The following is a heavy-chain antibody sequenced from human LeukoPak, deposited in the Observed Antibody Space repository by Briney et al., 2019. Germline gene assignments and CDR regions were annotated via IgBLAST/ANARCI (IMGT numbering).Heavy chain of an antibody. CDR2: ISYDGST. CDR3: AREHKDYDGDGHYYGY. CDR1: GGPIYSAS. D-gene: IGHD3-22*01. J-gene: IGHJ4*02. Sequence: PSETLSLTCTLSGGPIYSASWSWIRQPPGKGLERMGFISYDGSTSYNPSLGSRVTISIDTSRNQFSLDLSSVTAADTAVYYCAREHKDYDGDGHYYGYWGREPWSPSPQ. V-gene: IGHV4-59*01.